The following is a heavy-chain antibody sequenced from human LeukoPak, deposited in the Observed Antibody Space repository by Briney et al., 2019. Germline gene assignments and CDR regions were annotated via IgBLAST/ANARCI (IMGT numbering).Heavy chain of an antibody. CDR3: ARDPEGDLYGMDV. V-gene: IGHV3-74*01. D-gene: IGHD2-21*02. CDR2: INSDGSST. J-gene: IGHJ6*02. CDR1: GFTFSSYW. Sequence: GGSLRLSCAASGFTFSSYWMHWARQAPGKGLVWVSRINSDGSSTSYADSVKGRFTISRDNAKNTLYLQMNSLRAEDTAVYYCARDPEGDLYGMDVWGQGTTVTVSS.